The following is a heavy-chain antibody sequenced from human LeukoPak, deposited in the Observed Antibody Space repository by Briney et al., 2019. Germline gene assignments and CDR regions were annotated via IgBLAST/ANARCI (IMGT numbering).Heavy chain of an antibody. CDR2: INPNSGGT. CDR3: ANGPNNNQPHPYFDF. V-gene: IGHV1-2*02. D-gene: IGHD1/OR15-1a*01. J-gene: IGHJ4*02. Sequence: ASVKVSCKTSGYTFTTYYIHWLRQAPGQGLEWMGWINPNSGGTNFAQKFQGRVTMTRDTSISTAYMEVSSLRSDDTAVYYCANGPNNNQPHPYFDFWGLGTLVTVSS. CDR1: GYTFTTYY.